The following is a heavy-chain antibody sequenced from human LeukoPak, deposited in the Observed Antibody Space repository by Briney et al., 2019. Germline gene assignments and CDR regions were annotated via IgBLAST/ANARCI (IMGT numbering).Heavy chain of an antibody. D-gene: IGHD6-13*01. CDR2: ISAYNGNT. V-gene: IGHV1-18*01. CDR3: ARDIAAAGTYYYYYMDV. J-gene: IGHJ6*03. CDR1: GYTFTSYG. Sequence: AAVTVSFKASGYTFTSYGISWVRQAPAQGREWMGWISAYNGNTNYAQKLQGRVTMTTDTSTSTAYMELRSLRSDDTAVYYCARDIAAAGTYYYYYMDVGGKGTTGTVSS.